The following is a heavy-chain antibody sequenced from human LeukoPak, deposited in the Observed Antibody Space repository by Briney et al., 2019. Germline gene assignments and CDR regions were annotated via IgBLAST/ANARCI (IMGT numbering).Heavy chain of an antibody. CDR3: ARDRWHCRVNCDSVYYFALDV. V-gene: IGHV1-18*01. J-gene: IGHJ6*02. D-gene: IGHD2-15*01. Sequence: ASVKVSCKASGYTFTSYGISWVRQAPGQGLEWMGWISAYNGNTNYAQKLQGRVTMTTDTSAATAYVELNSLTSEDTAVYYCARDRWHCRVNCDSVYYFALDVWGQGTTVTVSS. CDR1: GYTFTSYG. CDR2: ISAYNGNT.